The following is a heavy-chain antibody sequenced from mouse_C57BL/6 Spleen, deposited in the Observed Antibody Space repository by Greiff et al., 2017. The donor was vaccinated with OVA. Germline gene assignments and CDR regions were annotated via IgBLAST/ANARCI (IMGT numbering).Heavy chain of an antibody. CDR2: IDPETGGT. D-gene: IGHD3-3*01. J-gene: IGHJ2*01. CDR3: TRKLFYYFDY. CDR1: GYTFTDYE. Sequence: QVHVKQSGAELVRPGASVTLSCKASGYTFTDYEMHWVKQTPVHGLEWIGAIDPETGGTAYNQKFKGKAILTADKSSSTAYMELRSLTSEDSAVYYCTRKLFYYFDYWGQGTTLTVSS. V-gene: IGHV1-15*01.